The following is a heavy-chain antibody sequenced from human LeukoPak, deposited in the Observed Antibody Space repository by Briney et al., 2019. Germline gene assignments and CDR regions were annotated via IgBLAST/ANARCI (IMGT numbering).Heavy chain of an antibody. D-gene: IGHD3-22*01. CDR2: ISAYNGNT. CDR3: ARSPQYYYDGSGYLFDY. J-gene: IGHJ4*02. Sequence: GASVKVSCKASGYTFTSYGISWVRQAPGQGLEWMGWISAYNGNTNYAQKLQGRVTMTTDTSTSTAYMELRSLRSDDTAVYYCARSPQYYYDGSGYLFDYWGQGTLVTVSS. CDR1: GYTFTSYG. V-gene: IGHV1-18*01.